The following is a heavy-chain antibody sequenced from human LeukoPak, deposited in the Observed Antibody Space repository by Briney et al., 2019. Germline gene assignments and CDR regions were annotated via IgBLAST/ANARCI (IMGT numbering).Heavy chain of an antibody. J-gene: IGHJ4*02. V-gene: IGHV3-7*01. CDR2: IKQDGSEK. Sequence: GGSLRLSCAASGFTFSNSWMSWVRQAPGKGLEWVANIKQDGSEKYYVDSVKGRFTISRDNAKNSLYLQMNSLRAEDTAVYYCARDRRDGYNSDWGQGTLVTVFS. CDR1: GFTFSNSW. CDR3: ARDRRDGYNSD. D-gene: IGHD5-24*01.